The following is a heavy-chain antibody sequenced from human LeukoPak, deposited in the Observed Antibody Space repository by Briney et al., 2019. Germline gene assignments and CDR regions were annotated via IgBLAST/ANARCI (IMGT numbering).Heavy chain of an antibody. Sequence: GGSLRLSCAASGFTFSSYGMHWVRQAPGKGLEWVAVISYDGSNKYYADSVKGRFTISRDNSKNTLYLQMNSLRAEDTAVYYCAKDYYGSGSYRGPYYYYYGMDVWGQGTTVTVSS. J-gene: IGHJ6*02. D-gene: IGHD3-10*01. CDR1: GFTFSSYG. V-gene: IGHV3-30*18. CDR3: AKDYYGSGSYRGPYYYYYGMDV. CDR2: ISYDGSNK.